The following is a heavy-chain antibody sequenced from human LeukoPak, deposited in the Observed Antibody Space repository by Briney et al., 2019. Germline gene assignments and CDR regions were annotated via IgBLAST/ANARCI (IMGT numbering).Heavy chain of an antibody. D-gene: IGHD1/OR15-1a*01. CDR3: ARLPLIATTRRGFDP. Sequence: SETLSLTCTVSGGSISGYYWSWIRQPPGKRLEWIGYVYDTGATNYNPSLKSRFTISIDTSKNQFSLYLSSVTAADTAVYYCARLPLIATTRRGFDPWGQGTLVTVSS. V-gene: IGHV4-59*08. J-gene: IGHJ5*02. CDR1: GGSISGYY. CDR2: VYDTGAT.